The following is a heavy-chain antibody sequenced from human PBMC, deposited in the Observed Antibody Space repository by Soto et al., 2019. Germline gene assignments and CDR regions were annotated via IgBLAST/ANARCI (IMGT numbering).Heavy chain of an antibody. CDR1: GGSISSYY. V-gene: IGHV4-4*07. Sequence: SETLSLTCTVSGGSISSYYWSWIRQPAGKGLEWIGRIYTSGSTNYNPSLKSRVTMSVDTSKNQFSLKLSSVTAADTAVYYCARDEMIVVGSHYYYHGMDVWGQGTTVTVSS. CDR2: IYTSGST. CDR3: ARDEMIVVGSHYYYHGMDV. J-gene: IGHJ6*02. D-gene: IGHD3-22*01.